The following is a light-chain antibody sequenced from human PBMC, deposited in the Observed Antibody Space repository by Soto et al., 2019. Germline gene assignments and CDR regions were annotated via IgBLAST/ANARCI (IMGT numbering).Light chain of an antibody. V-gene: IGKV1-5*01. CDR2: DAS. CDR1: QSISSW. Sequence: DIQRTQSPSTLSASVGDRVNITGRASQSISSWLAWYQKKPGKAPKLLIYDASSLESGVPSRFSGSGSGTEFNLTISRLQTDDFATYYCQQYNSYSQTFGQGTKVDIK. CDR3: QQYNSYSQT. J-gene: IGKJ1*01.